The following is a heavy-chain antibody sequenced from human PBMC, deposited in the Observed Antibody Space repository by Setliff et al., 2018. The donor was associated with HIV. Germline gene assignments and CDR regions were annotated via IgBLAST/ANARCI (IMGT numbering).Heavy chain of an antibody. CDR1: GGSISSYY. Sequence: NPSETLSLTCTVSGGSISSYYWSWIRQPPGKGPEWIGYIYTSGSTNYNPSLKSRVTISVDTSKNQFSLKLSSVTAADTAVYYCARLGYYYYGMDVWGQGTTVTVSS. CDR3: ARLGYYYYGMDV. J-gene: IGHJ6*02. V-gene: IGHV4-4*09. CDR2: IYTSGST.